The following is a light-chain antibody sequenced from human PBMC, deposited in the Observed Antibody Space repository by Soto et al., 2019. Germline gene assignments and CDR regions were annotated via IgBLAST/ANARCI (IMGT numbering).Light chain of an antibody. CDR1: QSVLHSSNSRNY. V-gene: IGKV4-1*01. Sequence: DIVMTQSPDSLAASLGERATISCKSSQSVLHSSNSRNYFAWYQQKPGQPPKLLIYWASTRASGVPDRFSGSGSGTDFTLTISSLRAEDVAVYYCQQYVESPFTFGGGTKVEVK. CDR2: WAS. J-gene: IGKJ4*01. CDR3: QQYVESPFT.